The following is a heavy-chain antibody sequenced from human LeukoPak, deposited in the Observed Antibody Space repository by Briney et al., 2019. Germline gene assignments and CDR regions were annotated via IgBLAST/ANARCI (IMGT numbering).Heavy chain of an antibody. V-gene: IGHV1-8*01. J-gene: IGHJ6*02. Sequence: GASVKVSCKASGYTFTSYDINWVRQATGQGLEWMGWMNPNSGNTGYAQKFQGRVTMTRNTSISTAYMELSSLRSEDTAMYYCARGVDSSGYYYVGAYYYGMDVWGQGTTVTVSS. CDR1: GYTFTSYD. D-gene: IGHD3-22*01. CDR2: MNPNSGNT. CDR3: ARGVDSSGYYYVGAYYYGMDV.